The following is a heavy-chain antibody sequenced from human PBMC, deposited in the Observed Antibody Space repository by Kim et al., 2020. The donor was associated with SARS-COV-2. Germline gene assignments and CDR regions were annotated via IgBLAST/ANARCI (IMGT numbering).Heavy chain of an antibody. CDR2: ITYDGSNR. CDR3: AKDLLRYFDWLFYRNYYSDYGMDV. D-gene: IGHD3-9*01. Sequence: GGSLRLSCAASGFTFSSAGMHWVRQAPGKGLEWVAGITYDGSNRYYADSVKVRFSISRDNSKNTLYLQMNILRAESMAVYYCAKDLLRYFDWLFYRNYYSDYGMDVWGPGTTGTVSS. V-gene: IGHV3-30*18. CDR1: GFTFSSAG. J-gene: IGHJ6*02.